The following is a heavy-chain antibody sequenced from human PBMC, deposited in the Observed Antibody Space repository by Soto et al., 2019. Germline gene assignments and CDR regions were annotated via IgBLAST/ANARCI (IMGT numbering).Heavy chain of an antibody. CDR2: IIPMYGTT. Sequence: QVQLVQSGAEVKKPGSSVKVSCKASGGTFGSYAISWVRQAPGQGLEWMGGIIPMYGTTNYAQKFQGRVKMAANKSTSTVYMDLGSLRTDDSAVYYCARGFAYSSAWFAHWGQGTVVTVSS. CDR3: ARGFAYSSAWFAH. D-gene: IGHD6-25*01. J-gene: IGHJ5*02. V-gene: IGHV1-69*06. CDR1: GGTFGSYA.